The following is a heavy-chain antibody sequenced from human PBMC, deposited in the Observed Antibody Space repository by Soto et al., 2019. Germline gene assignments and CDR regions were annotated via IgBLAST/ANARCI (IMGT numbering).Heavy chain of an antibody. CDR3: ATGGAWYSSGWVRGHFDY. J-gene: IGHJ4*02. V-gene: IGHV3-30-3*01. Sequence: GGSLRLSCAASGFTFSSYAMHWVRQAPGKGLEWVAVISYDGSNKYYADSVKGRFTISRDNSKNTLYLQMNSLRAEDTAVYYCATGGAWYSSGWVRGHFDYWGQGTLVTVSS. CDR1: GFTFSSYA. D-gene: IGHD6-19*01. CDR2: ISYDGSNK.